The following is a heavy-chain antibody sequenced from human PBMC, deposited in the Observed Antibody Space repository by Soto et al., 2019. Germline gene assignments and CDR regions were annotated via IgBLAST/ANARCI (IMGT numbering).Heavy chain of an antibody. V-gene: IGHV1-58*01. CDR2: IVVGSGNT. D-gene: IGHD3-10*01. CDR3: AAGLLWFGELNWFDP. Sequence: ASVEVSCKASGFTFTSSAVQWVRQALGQRLEWIGWIVVGSGNTNYAQKFQERVTITRDMSTSTAYMELSSLRSEDTAVYYCAAGLLWFGELNWFDPWGQGTLVTVSS. J-gene: IGHJ5*02. CDR1: GFTFTSSA.